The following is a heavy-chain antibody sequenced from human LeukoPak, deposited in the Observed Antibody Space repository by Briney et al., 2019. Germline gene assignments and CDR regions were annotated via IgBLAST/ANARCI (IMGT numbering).Heavy chain of an antibody. CDR2: VYNSGTT. Sequence: PSETLSLTCTASGGSIHRYYWSWVRQPPGKGLQWIGYVYNSGTTNYDPSLKSRVTMSVDTSKNQVSLRLTSVTAADTAVYYCARDVEDHGRYYYHYGMDVWGQGTTVTVSS. D-gene: IGHD5-24*01. CDR1: GGSIHRYY. CDR3: ARDVEDHGRYYYHYGMDV. J-gene: IGHJ6*02. V-gene: IGHV4-59*01.